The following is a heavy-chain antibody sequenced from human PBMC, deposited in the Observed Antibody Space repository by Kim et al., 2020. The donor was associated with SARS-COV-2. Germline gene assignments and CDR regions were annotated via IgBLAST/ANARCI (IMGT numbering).Heavy chain of an antibody. Sequence: SYAQKFQGRVTMTRDTSTSTVYMELSSLRSEDTAVYYCARVQLLWGGNDYWGQGTLVTVSS. CDR3: ARVQLLWGGNDY. J-gene: IGHJ4*02. D-gene: IGHD2-2*01. V-gene: IGHV1-46*01.